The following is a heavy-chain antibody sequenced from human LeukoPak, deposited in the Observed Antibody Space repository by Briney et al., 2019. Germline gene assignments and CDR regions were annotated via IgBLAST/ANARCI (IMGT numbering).Heavy chain of an antibody. CDR2: INHSVST. CDR3: ARAADYYYYYMDV. CDR1: GGSFSGYY. V-gene: IGHV4-34*01. Sequence: SETLSLTCAVYGGSFSGYYWSWIRQPPGKGLEWIGEINHSVSTNYNPSLKSRVTISVDTSKNQFSLKLSSVTAADTAVYYCARAADYYYYYMDVRGKGTTVTVSS. J-gene: IGHJ6*03.